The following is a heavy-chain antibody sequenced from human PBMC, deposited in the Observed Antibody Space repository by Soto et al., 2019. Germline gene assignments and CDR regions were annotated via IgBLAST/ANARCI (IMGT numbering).Heavy chain of an antibody. J-gene: IGHJ6*02. CDR3: TRDLDIGHRGYCQSNV. V-gene: IGHV4-59*01. CDR1: GGSISSYY. D-gene: IGHD5-12*01. CDR2: VYFSGST. Sequence: SETLCLTCTISGGSISSYYWSWIRQTPGKGLEWIGYVYFSGSTNYNPSLKSRVLISIDTSRNQFSLKLNSVTAADTAVYYCTRDLDIGHRGYCQSNVWCQGKTVT.